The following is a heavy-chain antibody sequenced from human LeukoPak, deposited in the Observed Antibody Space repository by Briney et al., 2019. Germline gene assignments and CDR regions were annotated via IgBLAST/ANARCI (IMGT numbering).Heavy chain of an antibody. V-gene: IGHV3-30*18. D-gene: IGHD5-18*01. CDR3: AKEARGYL. J-gene: IGHJ4*02. CDR2: ISYDGSNK. CDR1: GFTFSSYG. Sequence: GRSLRLSCAASGFTFSSYGMHWVRQAPGKGLEWVAVISYDGSNKYYADSVKGRFTISRDNSKNTLYLQMNSLRAEDTAVYYCAKEARGYLWGQGTLVTVSS.